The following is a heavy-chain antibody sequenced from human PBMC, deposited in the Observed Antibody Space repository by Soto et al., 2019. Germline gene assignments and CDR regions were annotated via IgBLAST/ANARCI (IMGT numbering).Heavy chain of an antibody. CDR3: ARTIISYSSSSGLNY. CDR1: GYTFTSYA. J-gene: IGHJ4*02. Sequence: GASVKVSCKASGYTFTSYAMHWVRQAPGQRLEWMGWINAGNGNTKYSQKLQGRVTITRDTSASTAYMELSSLRSEDTAVYYCARTIISYSSSSGLNYWGQGTLVTVSS. CDR2: INAGNGNT. D-gene: IGHD6-6*01. V-gene: IGHV1-3*01.